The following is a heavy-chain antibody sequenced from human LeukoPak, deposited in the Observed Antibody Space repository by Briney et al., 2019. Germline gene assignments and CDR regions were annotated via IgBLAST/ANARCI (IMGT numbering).Heavy chain of an antibody. CDR3: ARHRITMVRGTATYYYYGMDV. CDR2: IYYSGST. Sequence: SETLSLTCTVSGGSISSYYRSWIRQPPGKGLEWIGYIYYSGSTNYNPSLKSRVTISVDTSKNQFSLKLSSVTAADTAVYYCARHRITMVRGTATYYYYGMDVWGQGTTVTVSS. J-gene: IGHJ6*02. D-gene: IGHD3-10*01. V-gene: IGHV4-59*08. CDR1: GGSISSYY.